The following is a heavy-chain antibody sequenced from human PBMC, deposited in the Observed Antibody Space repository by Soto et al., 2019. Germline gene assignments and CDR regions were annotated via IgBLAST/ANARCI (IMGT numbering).Heavy chain of an antibody. Sequence: GGSLRLSCAASGFTFSSYWMSWVRQAPGKGLEWVANIKQDGSEKYYVDSVKDRFTISRDNAKNSLYLQMNSLRAEDTAVYYWARGELRFVECLSSGDAFDIWGQGTMVTVSS. CDR1: GFTFSSYW. CDR3: ARGELRFVECLSSGDAFDI. CDR2: IKQDGSEK. D-gene: IGHD3-3*01. J-gene: IGHJ3*02. V-gene: IGHV3-7*01.